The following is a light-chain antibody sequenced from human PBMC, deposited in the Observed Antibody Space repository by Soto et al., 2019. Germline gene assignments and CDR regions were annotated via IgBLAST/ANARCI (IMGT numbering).Light chain of an antibody. V-gene: IGKV3-11*01. Sequence: EIVLTQSPATLSLSPGERATLSCRASQSVSNYLAWYQQKPGQAPRLLIYDTSNRATGIPARFSGSGSGTDFTLTISSLEPEDFAVYYCQQRSNWPLFGQGTKLEIK. J-gene: IGKJ2*01. CDR1: QSVSNY. CDR3: QQRSNWPL. CDR2: DTS.